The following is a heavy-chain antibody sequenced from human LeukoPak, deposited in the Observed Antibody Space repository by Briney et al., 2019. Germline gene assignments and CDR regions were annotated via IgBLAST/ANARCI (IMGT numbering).Heavy chain of an antibody. CDR1: GFTFSSYA. V-gene: IGHV3-30-3*01. CDR2: VSYDGSNK. CDR3: ARAPTSYGSASYFTGYYFDY. D-gene: IGHD3-10*01. J-gene: IGHJ4*02. Sequence: GRSLRLSCAASGFTFSSYAMHWVRQAPGKGLEGVAVVSYDGSNKYYADSVKGRFTISRDNSKNTLYLQMNSLRAEETAVYYCARAPTSYGSASYFTGYYFDYWGQGTLVTVSS.